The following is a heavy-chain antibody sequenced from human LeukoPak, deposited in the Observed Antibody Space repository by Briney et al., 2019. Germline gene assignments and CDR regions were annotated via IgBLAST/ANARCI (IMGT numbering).Heavy chain of an antibody. V-gene: IGHV1-18*01. J-gene: IGHJ5*02. Sequence: ASVKVSCKASGYTFTSYGISWVRQAPGQGLEWMGWISAYNGNTNYAQKLQGRVTMTTDTSTSTAYMELRSLRSDDTAVYYCARHYYYDSSGLGTWFDPWGQGTLVTVSS. CDR2: ISAYNGNT. CDR3: ARHYYYDSSGLGTWFDP. CDR1: GYTFTSYG. D-gene: IGHD3-22*01.